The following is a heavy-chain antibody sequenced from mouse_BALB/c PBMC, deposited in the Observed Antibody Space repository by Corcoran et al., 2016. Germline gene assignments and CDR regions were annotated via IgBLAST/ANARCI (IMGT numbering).Heavy chain of an antibody. J-gene: IGHJ1*01. CDR3: ARSYYGSSWYFDV. CDR1: GYTFTDYN. D-gene: IGHD1-1*01. V-gene: IGHV1-18*01. CDR2: INPNNGGT. Sequence: EVLLQQSGPELVKPGASVKIPCKASGYTFTDYNMDWVKQSHGKSLEWIGDINPNNGGTIYNQKFKGKATLTVDKSSSTAYMELRSLTSEDSAVYYCARSYYGSSWYFDVWGAGTTVTVSS.